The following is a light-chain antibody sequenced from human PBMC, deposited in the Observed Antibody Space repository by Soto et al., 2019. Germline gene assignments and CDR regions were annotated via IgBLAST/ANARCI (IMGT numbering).Light chain of an antibody. Sequence: QSVLKQPPSMSAAPGQKVTITCSGSSSNVGNNFVSWYQQLPGTAPKLLIFDNSQRPSGIPDRFFGSKSGTSATLAITGPQTGDEAVYYCGTWDTKLNAVVFGGGTKLTVL. CDR2: DNS. CDR1: SSNVGNNF. V-gene: IGLV1-51*01. CDR3: GTWDTKLNAVV. J-gene: IGLJ2*01.